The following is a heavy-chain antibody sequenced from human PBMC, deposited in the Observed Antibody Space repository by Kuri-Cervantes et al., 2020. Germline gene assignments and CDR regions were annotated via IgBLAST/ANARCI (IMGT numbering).Heavy chain of an antibody. J-gene: IGHJ5*02. CDR1: GGSFSGYY. D-gene: IGHD3-10*01. CDR2: INHSGST. CDR3: ARNKGFGELGGFDP. Sequence: SQTLSLTCAVYGGSFSGYYWSWIRQPPGKGLEWIGEINHSGSTNYNPSLKSRVTISVDRSKNQFSLKLTSVTAADTAVYYCARNKGFGELGGFDPWGQGTLVTVSS. V-gene: IGHV4-34*01.